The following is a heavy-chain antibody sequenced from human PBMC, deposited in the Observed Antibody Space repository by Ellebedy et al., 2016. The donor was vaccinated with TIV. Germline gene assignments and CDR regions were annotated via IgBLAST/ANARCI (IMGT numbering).Heavy chain of an antibody. J-gene: IGHJ4*02. CDR3: VRERADNGEYGDC. Sequence: AASVTVSCKASGYTLSSYGISWVRQAPGHGLEWMGGISVNNGNTNYAQNLQGRVTMTTDTSTSTAYMELRSLRSDDTAVYYCVRERADNGEYGDCWGQGTPVTVSS. CDR1: GYTLSSYG. CDR2: ISVNNGNT. D-gene: IGHD4-17*01. V-gene: IGHV1-18*04.